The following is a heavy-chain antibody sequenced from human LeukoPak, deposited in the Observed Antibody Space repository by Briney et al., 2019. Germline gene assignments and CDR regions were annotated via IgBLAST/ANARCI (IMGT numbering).Heavy chain of an antibody. J-gene: IGHJ4*01. Sequence: PGGSLRLSCAASGFTFSSYAMSWVRQAPGKGLEWVSYISSGGSTIYYADSVKGRFTISRDNAKNSLYLQMNSLRAEDTAVYYCARGWLQFRCFDYWGHGTLVTVSS. CDR1: GFTFSSYA. V-gene: IGHV3-48*03. D-gene: IGHD5-24*01. CDR3: ARGWLQFRCFDY. CDR2: ISSGGSTI.